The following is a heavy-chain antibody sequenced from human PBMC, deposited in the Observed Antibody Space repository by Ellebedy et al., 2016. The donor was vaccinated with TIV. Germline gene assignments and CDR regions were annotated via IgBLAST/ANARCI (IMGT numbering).Heavy chain of an antibody. CDR1: GNTFTSYC. CDR3: ARDYPAVFTGFAF. D-gene: IGHD2-2*01. J-gene: IGHJ5*01. CDR2: FKATDGST. Sequence: AALVKVSCKESGNTFTSYCVHWVRQAPGQGLQWMGVFKATDGSTIYTQRFQGRVSMTRDTSTNTIYMELSSLRSDDTAVYYCARDYPAVFTGFAFWGQGTLVIVSS. V-gene: IGHV1-46*01.